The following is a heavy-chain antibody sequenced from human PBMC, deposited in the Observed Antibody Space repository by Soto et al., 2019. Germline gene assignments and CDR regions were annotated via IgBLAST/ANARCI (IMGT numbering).Heavy chain of an antibody. Sequence: PSESLSLTCTVSGGSISSGGYYWSWIRQHPGKGLEWIGYIYYSGSTYYNPSLKSRVTISVDTSKNQSSLKLSSVTAADTAVYYCARDQGGYCSSTSCRVMGRSRWFDPWGQGTLVTVSS. V-gene: IGHV4-31*03. CDR2: IYYSGST. J-gene: IGHJ5*02. CDR1: GGSISSGGYY. CDR3: ARDQGGYCSSTSCRVMGRSRWFDP. D-gene: IGHD2-2*01.